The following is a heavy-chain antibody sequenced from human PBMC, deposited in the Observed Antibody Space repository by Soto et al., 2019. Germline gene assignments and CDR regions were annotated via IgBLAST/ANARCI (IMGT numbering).Heavy chain of an antibody. CDR2: IRRISDGGTT. CDR1: GFTFSNTW. J-gene: IGHJ3*02. CDR3: TRDGTDAFDI. Sequence: SLRLSCAAPGFTFSNTWMSWVRQAPGKGLEWVGRIRRISDGGTTNYAAPVKGRFTISRDDSKNILFLEMSSLKTEDTAVYYCTRDGTDAFDIWGRGTMVTVSS. V-gene: IGHV3-15*01.